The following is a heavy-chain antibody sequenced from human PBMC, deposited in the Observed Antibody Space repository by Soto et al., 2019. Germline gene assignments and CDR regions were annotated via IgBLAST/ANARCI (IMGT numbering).Heavy chain of an antibody. V-gene: IGHV1-46*03. Sequence: ASVKVSCKASGYTFTSYYMHWVRQAPGQGLEWMGIINPSGGSTSYAQKFQGRVTMTRDTSTSTVYMELSSLRSEDTAVYYCARDAGPGDGGGDFDYWGQGTLVTVSS. D-gene: IGHD3-16*01. CDR2: INPSGGST. CDR3: ARDAGPGDGGGDFDY. CDR1: GYTFTSYY. J-gene: IGHJ4*02.